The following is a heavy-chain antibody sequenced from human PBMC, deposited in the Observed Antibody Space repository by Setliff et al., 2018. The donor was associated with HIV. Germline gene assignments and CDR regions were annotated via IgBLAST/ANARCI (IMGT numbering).Heavy chain of an antibody. J-gene: IGHJ4*02. D-gene: IGHD3-3*01. Sequence: PSETLSLTCTVSGGSMSSSGPGYYWGWVRQAPGGGLEWIGSVYYRGRTYYNPSLKSRVTISGDTSKNQLSLRLTSMAAADTAMYYCARSQPDTIFGVVTFDCWGQGKMVTVSS. V-gene: IGHV4-39*01. CDR3: ARSQPDTIFGVVTFDC. CDR1: GGSMSSSGPGYY. CDR2: VYYRGRT.